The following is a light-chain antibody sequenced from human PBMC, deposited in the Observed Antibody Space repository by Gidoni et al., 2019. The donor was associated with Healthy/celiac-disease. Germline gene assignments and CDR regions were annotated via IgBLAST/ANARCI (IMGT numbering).Light chain of an antibody. CDR2: AAS. V-gene: IGKV1-39*01. Sequence: DIQMTQSPSSLSASVGDRVTITCRASQSISSYLNWYQQKPGKAPKLLIYAASSLQSGVPSRFSGSGSGTDFTLTISSLQPEDFATYYCQQSDSTPPSFXXXTKLEIK. CDR1: QSISSY. CDR3: QQSDSTPPS. J-gene: IGKJ2*03.